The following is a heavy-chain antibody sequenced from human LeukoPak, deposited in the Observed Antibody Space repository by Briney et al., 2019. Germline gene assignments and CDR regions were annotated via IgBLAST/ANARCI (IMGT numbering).Heavy chain of an antibody. D-gene: IGHD3-22*01. J-gene: IGHJ4*02. CDR3: ARVGYYYHY. Sequence: GGSLRLSCAASGFTFSSYWMSWVRQAPGQGLGWVATIKQDGSEKDFVDSVKGRFTISRDNAKNSLYLQMNSLRAEDTALYYCARVGYYYHYWGQGTLVTVSS. CDR2: IKQDGSEK. V-gene: IGHV3-7*01. CDR1: GFTFSSYW.